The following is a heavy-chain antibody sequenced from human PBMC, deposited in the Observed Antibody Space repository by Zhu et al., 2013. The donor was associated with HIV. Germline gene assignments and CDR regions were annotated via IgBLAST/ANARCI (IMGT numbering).Heavy chain of an antibody. CDR3: ARLDRYCSSTSCFGL. V-gene: IGHV1-69*02. J-gene: IGHJ4*02. Sequence: QVQLVQSGAEVKKPGSSVKVSCKASGGTFSSYTISWVRQAPGQGLEWMGRIIPILGIANYAQKFQGRVTITADKSTSTAYMELSSLRSEDTAVYYCARLDRYCSSTSCFGLWGQGTLVTVSS. CDR2: IIPILGIA. D-gene: IGHD2-2*01. CDR1: GGTFSSYT.